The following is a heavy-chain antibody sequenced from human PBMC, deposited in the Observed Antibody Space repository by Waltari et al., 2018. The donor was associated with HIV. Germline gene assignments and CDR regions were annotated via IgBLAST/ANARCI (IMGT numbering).Heavy chain of an antibody. CDR1: NSSISAKH. CDR2: GYPDDTT. CDR3: ATGVRYYGP. D-gene: IGHD3-22*01. Sequence: EVLLAESGGGLIQPGGSLGLSCTASNSSISAKHVTWIRQAPGGSLGWVAVGYPDDTTHYADSVSGRFTISRAKSRTKVFLLMNSLVVDDTATYFCATGVRYYGPWGQGTRVTVSS. J-gene: IGHJ5*02. V-gene: IGHV3-53*01.